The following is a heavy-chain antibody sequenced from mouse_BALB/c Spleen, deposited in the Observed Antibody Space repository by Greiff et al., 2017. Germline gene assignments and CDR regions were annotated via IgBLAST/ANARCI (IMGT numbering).Heavy chain of an antibody. CDR3: ASVGLFDY. CDR1: GYTFTSYW. CDR2: IYPGDGDT. Sequence: QVQLKESGAELARPGASVKLSCKASGYTFTSYWMQWVKQRPGQGLEWIGAIYPGDGDTRYTQKFKGKATLTADKSSSTAYMQLSSLASEDSAVYYCASVGLFDYWGQGTTLTVSS. J-gene: IGHJ2*01. V-gene: IGHV1-87*01.